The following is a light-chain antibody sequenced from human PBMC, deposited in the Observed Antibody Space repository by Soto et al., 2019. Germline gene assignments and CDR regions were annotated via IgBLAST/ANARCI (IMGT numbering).Light chain of an antibody. Sequence: EIVLTQSPDTLSLSPGDRATLSSRASQSINNYLAWYQQKPGQAPRLLIYDGSNRATGIPARFSGSGSGTDFTLTISSLEPEDFAVYYCQQRSDWPPITFGQGTRLEIK. J-gene: IGKJ5*01. V-gene: IGKV3-11*01. CDR2: DGS. CDR3: QQRSDWPPIT. CDR1: QSINNY.